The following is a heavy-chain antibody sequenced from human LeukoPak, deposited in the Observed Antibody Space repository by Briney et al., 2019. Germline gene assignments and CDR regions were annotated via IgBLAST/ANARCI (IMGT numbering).Heavy chain of an antibody. D-gene: IGHD6-6*01. CDR2: IIPIFGTA. J-gene: IGHJ4*02. CDR1: GGTFSSYA. Sequence: ASVKVSCKVSGGTFSSYAISWVRQAPGQGLEWMGGIIPIFGTANYAQKFQGRVTITTDESTSTAYMELSSLRSEDTAVYYCARGQDSSSRYYFDYWGQGTLVTVSS. CDR3: ARGQDSSSRYYFDY. V-gene: IGHV1-69*05.